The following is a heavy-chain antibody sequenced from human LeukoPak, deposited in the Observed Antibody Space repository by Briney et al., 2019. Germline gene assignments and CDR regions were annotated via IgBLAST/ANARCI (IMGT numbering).Heavy chain of an antibody. J-gene: IGHJ6*03. D-gene: IGHD3-16*01. Sequence: PSETLSLTCTASGYSISSGYYWGWIRQPPGKGLEWIGSIYHSGSTYYNPSLKSRVTISVDTSKNQFSLKLSSVTAADTAVYYCAREGGSRRRYYYYYMDVWGKGTTVTVSS. CDR3: AREGGSRRRYYYYYMDV. CDR1: GYSISSGYY. CDR2: IYHSGST. V-gene: IGHV4-38-2*02.